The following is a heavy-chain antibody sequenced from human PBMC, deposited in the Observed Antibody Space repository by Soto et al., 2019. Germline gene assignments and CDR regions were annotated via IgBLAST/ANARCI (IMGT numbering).Heavy chain of an antibody. Sequence: ASVKVSCKASGYTFPSYYMHWVRQAPGQGLEWMGIINPSGGSTSYAQKFQGRVTMTRDTSTSTAYMELGSLRSDDTAVYYCASSGSNGAFDIWGQGTMVTVSS. CDR2: INPSGGST. D-gene: IGHD1-26*01. CDR3: ASSGSNGAFDI. V-gene: IGHV1-46*01. CDR1: GYTFPSYY. J-gene: IGHJ3*02.